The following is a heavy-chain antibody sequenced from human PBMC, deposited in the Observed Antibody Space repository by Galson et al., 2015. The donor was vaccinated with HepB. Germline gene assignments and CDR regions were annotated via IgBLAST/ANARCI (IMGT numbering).Heavy chain of an antibody. V-gene: IGHV4-34*01. D-gene: IGHD2-2*02. Sequence: ETLSLTCAVSGGSFSDYCWTWIRQFPGKGLQWIGEIDHRGRTNYNPSLKSRLTISVDTSKNQFSVKLNSVTAADTAIYYCARMQITAIPIGNYYHGADVWGQGTTVTVSS. CDR3: ARMQITAIPIGNYYHGADV. CDR1: GGSFSDYC. CDR2: IDHRGRT. J-gene: IGHJ6*02.